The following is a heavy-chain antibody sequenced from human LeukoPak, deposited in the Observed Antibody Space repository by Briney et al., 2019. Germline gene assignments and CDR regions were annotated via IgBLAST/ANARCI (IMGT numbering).Heavy chain of an antibody. CDR3: AKKGATTGDFDY. D-gene: IGHD1-26*01. V-gene: IGHV3-33*06. CDR2: IWYDGSNR. CDR1: GFTFSSSG. J-gene: IGHJ4*02. Sequence: GGSLRLSCAASGFTFSSSGMHWVRQAPGKGLEWVAVIWYDGSNRYYADPVKGRFTVSRDNSKNTLYLQMNSLRAEDTAVYYCAKKGATTGDFDYWGQGTLVTVSS.